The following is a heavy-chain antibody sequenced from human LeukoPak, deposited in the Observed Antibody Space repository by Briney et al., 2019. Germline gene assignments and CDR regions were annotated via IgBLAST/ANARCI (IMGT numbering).Heavy chain of an antibody. Sequence: GGSLRLSCAASGFTFSSYSMNWVRQAPGKGLEWVSSISSSSSYIYYADSVKGRFTISRDNAKNSLYLQMNSLRAEDTAVYYCARDPSTTVVTYAFDIWGQGTMVTVSS. J-gene: IGHJ3*02. D-gene: IGHD4-23*01. V-gene: IGHV3-21*01. CDR1: GFTFSSYS. CDR2: ISSSSSYI. CDR3: ARDPSTTVVTYAFDI.